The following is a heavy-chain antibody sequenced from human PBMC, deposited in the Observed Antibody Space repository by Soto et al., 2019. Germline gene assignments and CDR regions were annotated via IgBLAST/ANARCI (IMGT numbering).Heavy chain of an antibody. V-gene: IGHV4-31*03. CDR2: IYYSGST. J-gene: IGHJ6*02. CDR3: ARAHPTVTTLRYYYYYGMDV. Sequence: SETLSLTCTVSGGSISSGGYYWSWIRQHPGKGLEWIGYIYYSGSTYYNPSLKSRVTISVDTSKNQFSLKLSSVTAADTAVYYCARAHPTVTTLRYYYYYGMDVWGQGTTVTVSS. CDR1: GGSISSGGYY. D-gene: IGHD4-17*01.